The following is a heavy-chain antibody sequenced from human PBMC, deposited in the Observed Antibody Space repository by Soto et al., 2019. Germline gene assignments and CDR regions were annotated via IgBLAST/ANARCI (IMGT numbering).Heavy chain of an antibody. V-gene: IGHV4-30-4*01. CDR1: GGSISSGDYY. J-gene: IGHJ4*02. Sequence: SETLSLTCTVSGGSISSGDYYWIWIRHPPGKGLEWIGYIYYSGSTYYNPSLKSRVTISVDTSKNQFSLKLSSVTAADTAVYYCARESPAKDGSYFDYWGQGTLVTVSS. CDR2: IYYSGST. CDR3: ARESPAKDGSYFDY.